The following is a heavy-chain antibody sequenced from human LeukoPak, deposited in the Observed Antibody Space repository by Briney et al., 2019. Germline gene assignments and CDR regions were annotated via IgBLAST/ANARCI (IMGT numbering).Heavy chain of an antibody. CDR2: INHSGST. CDR1: GGSFSGYY. J-gene: IGHJ4*02. CDR3: ARRRTYGSGSYYFDY. V-gene: IGHV4-34*01. D-gene: IGHD3-10*01. Sequence: SETLSLTCAVYGGSFSGYYWSWIRQPPGKGLEWIGEINHSGSTNYNPSLKSRVTISVDTSKNQFSLKLSSVTAADTAVYYCARRRTYGSGSYYFDYWGQGTLVTVPS.